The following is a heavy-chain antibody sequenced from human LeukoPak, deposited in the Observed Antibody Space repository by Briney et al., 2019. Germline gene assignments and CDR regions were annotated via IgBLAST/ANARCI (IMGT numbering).Heavy chain of an antibody. Sequence: SETLSLTCTVSGDSIRSSSYWGWIRQPPGKGLEWIGSIYYSGSTYYNPSLKSRVTISVDTSKNQFSRGLSSVTAADTAVYYCARTTEGGYTYGYFYYYYMDVWGKGPTVTISS. D-gene: IGHD5-18*01. J-gene: IGHJ6*03. CDR1: GDSIRSSSY. V-gene: IGHV4-39*07. CDR2: IYYSGST. CDR3: ARTTEGGYTYGYFYYYYMDV.